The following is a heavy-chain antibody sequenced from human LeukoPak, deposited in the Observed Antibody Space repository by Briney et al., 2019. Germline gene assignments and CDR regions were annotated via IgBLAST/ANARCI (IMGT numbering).Heavy chain of an antibody. CDR3: ARHQRDSSGWCGQLK. V-gene: IGHV5-51*01. J-gene: IGHJ4*02. D-gene: IGHD6-19*01. CDR2: IYPGDSDT. CDR1: GYRFTIYW. Sequence: GESLKISCKGSGYRFTIYWIGWVRQMPGKGLEWMGIIYPGDSDTGYSPSFQGQVTISADKSISTAYLQWSSLKASDTAMYYCARHQRDSSGWCGQLKWGQGTLVTVSS.